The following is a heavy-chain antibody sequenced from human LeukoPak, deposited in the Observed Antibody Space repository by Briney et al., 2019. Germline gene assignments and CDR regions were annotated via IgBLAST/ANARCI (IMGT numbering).Heavy chain of an antibody. J-gene: IGHJ6*02. CDR2: ICTGGDT. CDR3: ARRPSATAYYGMDV. D-gene: IGHD6-25*01. V-gene: IGHV3-53*04. CDR1: GFTVSSNY. Sequence: GGSLRLSCAASGFTVSSNYMNWVRQAPGKGLEWVSVICTGGDTYYADSVKGRFTISRHNSKNTVYLQMNRLTVEDTAVYYCARRPSATAYYGMDVWGQGTTVTVSS.